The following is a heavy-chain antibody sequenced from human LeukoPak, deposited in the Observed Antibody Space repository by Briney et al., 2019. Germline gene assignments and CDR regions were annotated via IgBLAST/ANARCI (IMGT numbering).Heavy chain of an antibody. CDR1: GFTLSSFA. J-gene: IGHJ4*02. V-gene: IGHV3-23*01. D-gene: IGHD1-7*01. CDR3: VKRTVNYPFDF. CDR2: ISGSGGST. Sequence: PGGSLRLSRAASGFTLSSFAMNWVRQAPGKGLEWASAISGSGGSTFYADSVKGRFTISRDNSENTLYLQMNSLRAEDTAVYYCVKRTVNYPFDFWGQGTLLTVSS.